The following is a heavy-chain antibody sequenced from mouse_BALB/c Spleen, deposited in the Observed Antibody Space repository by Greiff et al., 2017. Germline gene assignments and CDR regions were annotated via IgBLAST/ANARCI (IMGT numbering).Heavy chain of an antibody. V-gene: IGHV5-6-3*01. Sequence: EVKLMESGGGLVQPGGSLKLSCAASGFTFSSYGMSWVRQTPDKRLELVATINSNGGSTYYPDSVKGRFTISRDNAKNTLYLQMSSLKSEDTAMYYCARSSYYGSGDAMDYWGQGTSVTVSS. CDR1: GFTFSSYG. J-gene: IGHJ4*01. CDR3: ARSSYYGSGDAMDY. D-gene: IGHD1-1*01. CDR2: INSNGGST.